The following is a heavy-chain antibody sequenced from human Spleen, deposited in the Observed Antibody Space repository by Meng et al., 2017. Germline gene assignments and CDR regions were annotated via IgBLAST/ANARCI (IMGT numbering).Heavy chain of an antibody. CDR1: GFTFSGHW. J-gene: IGHJ6*02. CDR2: IKSNTDGGTA. CDR3: TNSRGVTMVRGAGYGMDV. V-gene: IGHV3-15*01. Sequence: GGSLRLSCAASGFTFSGHWMHWVRQAPGKGLEWVGRIKSNTDGGTAEYAAPVTGRFTISRDDSKSTLYLQMSGLRIDDTGVYYCTNSRGVTMVRGAGYGMDVWGQGTTVTVS. D-gene: IGHD3-10*01.